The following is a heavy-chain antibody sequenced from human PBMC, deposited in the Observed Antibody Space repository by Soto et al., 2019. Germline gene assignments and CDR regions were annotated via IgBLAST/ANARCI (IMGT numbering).Heavy chain of an antibody. CDR3: ARSHNEYDFWSGYPGYYYYYYMDV. CDR1: GYTFTSYD. Sequence: QVQLVQSGAEVKKPGASVKVSCKASGYTFTSYDINWVRQATGQGLEWMGWMNPNSGNTGYAQKFQGRVTMTRNTSISTAYMELSSLRSEDTAVYYCARSHNEYDFWSGYPGYYYYYYMDVWGKGTTVTVSS. J-gene: IGHJ6*03. V-gene: IGHV1-8*01. D-gene: IGHD3-3*01. CDR2: MNPNSGNT.